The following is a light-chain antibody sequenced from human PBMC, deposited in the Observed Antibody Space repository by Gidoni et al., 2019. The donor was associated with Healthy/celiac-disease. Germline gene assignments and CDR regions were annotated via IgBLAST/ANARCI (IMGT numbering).Light chain of an antibody. V-gene: IGLV2-23*02. CDR3: CSYAGSRV. Sequence: QSALTQPPPASGSPGQSITISCPGTSSDVGSYNLVPWYQQHPGKAPKLMIYEVSKRPSGVSNRFSGSKSGNTASLTISGLQAEDEADYYCCSYAGSRVFGGGTKLTVL. CDR2: EVS. CDR1: SSDVGSYNL. J-gene: IGLJ2*01.